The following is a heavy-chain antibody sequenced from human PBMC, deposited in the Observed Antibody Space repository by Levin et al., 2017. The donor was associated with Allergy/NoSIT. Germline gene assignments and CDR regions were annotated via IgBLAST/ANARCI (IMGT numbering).Heavy chain of an antibody. CDR1: GFTFSSYG. Sequence: GGSLRLSCAASGFTFSSYGMHWVRQAPGKGLEWVAVIWYDGSNKYYADSVKGRFTISRDNSKNTLYLQMNSLRAEDTAVYYCAGEGVVTATDAFDIWGQGTMVTVSS. CDR2: IWYDGSNK. J-gene: IGHJ3*02. CDR3: AGEGVVTATDAFDI. V-gene: IGHV3-33*01. D-gene: IGHD2-21*02.